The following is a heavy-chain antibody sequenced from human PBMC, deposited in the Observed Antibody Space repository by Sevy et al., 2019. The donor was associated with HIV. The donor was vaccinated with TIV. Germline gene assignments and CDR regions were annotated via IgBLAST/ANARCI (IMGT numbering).Heavy chain of an antibody. CDR2: IKSKTDGGTT. J-gene: IGHJ4*02. CDR3: TTDSKKRGLSALLDY. CDR1: GFTFSNAW. Sequence: GGSLRLSCAASGFTFSNAWMSWVRQAPGKGLEWVGRIKSKTDGGTTDDAATVEGRFTISRDDSKNTLYLQMNRLKTEQTAIYYCTTDSKKRGLSALLDYWGQGTLVTVSS. V-gene: IGHV3-15*01. D-gene: IGHD3-10*01.